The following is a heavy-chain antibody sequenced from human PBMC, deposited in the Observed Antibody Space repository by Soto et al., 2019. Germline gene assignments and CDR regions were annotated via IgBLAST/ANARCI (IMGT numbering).Heavy chain of an antibody. J-gene: IGHJ4*02. CDR3: ATSYGSGSTHFDS. D-gene: IGHD3-10*01. CDR2: VNPIVGMS. CDR1: GGTFNSYT. Sequence: QVQLVQSGPEVKKPGSSVKVSCTASGGTFNSYTLNWVRQAPGQRPEWVGRVNPIVGMSTSASKFQGRVTLTADKSTNRVDMDLTGLKSEDTAVYYCATSYGSGSTHFDSWGQGTLVTVAS. V-gene: IGHV1-69*02.